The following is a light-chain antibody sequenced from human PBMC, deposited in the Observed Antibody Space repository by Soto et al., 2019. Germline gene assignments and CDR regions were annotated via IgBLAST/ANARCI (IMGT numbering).Light chain of an antibody. V-gene: IGKV3-11*01. Sequence: EIVLTQSPATLSLSPGETATLSCRASQSVSGYIGWYQQKPGQAPRLLIYADSNRATGIPARFSGSGSGTDFTLTISSLEPEDFSVXXXXXXXXXXIXFGQGTRLEIK. J-gene: IGKJ5*01. CDR3: XXXXXXXIX. CDR1: QSVSGY. CDR2: ADS.